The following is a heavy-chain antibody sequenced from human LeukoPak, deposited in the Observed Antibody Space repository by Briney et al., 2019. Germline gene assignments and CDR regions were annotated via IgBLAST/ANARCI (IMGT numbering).Heavy chain of an antibody. CDR2: IYYSGST. CDR3: ARERGFISGYPYFDY. D-gene: IGHD3-22*01. J-gene: IGHJ4*02. Sequence: LSLTCTVSGGSISSGGYYWSWIRQHPGRGLEWIGYIYYSGSTYYNPSLKSRVTISVDTSKNQFSLKLSSVTAADTAVYYCARERGFISGYPYFDYWGQGTLVTVSS. CDR1: GGSISSGGYY. V-gene: IGHV4-31*03.